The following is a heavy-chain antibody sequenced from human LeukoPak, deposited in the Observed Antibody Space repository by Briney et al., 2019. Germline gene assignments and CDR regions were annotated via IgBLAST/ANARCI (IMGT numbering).Heavy chain of an antibody. D-gene: IGHD6-13*01. CDR1: GFIFSNYG. J-gene: IGHJ1*01. CDR2: IWNDGSNK. V-gene: IGHV3-33*01. Sequence: PGGSLRLSCAPSGFIFSNYGMHWVRQAPGKGLEWVAIIWNDGSNKYYADSVKGRFTISRDNAKNTLYLQMNSLRVEDTAMYYCVRGEYSSSWHSVYFHYWGQGTLVTVSS. CDR3: VRGEYSSSWHSVYFHY.